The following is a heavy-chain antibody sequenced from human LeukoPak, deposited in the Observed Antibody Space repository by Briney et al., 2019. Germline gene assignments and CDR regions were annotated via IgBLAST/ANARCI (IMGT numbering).Heavy chain of an antibody. V-gene: IGHV1-8*01. CDR3: AREGKTTLQEDAFDI. D-gene: IGHD1-1*01. J-gene: IGHJ3*02. Sequence: ASVKVSCKASGYTFTSYDINWVRQATGQGGEGMGWMNPNSGNTGYAQKFQGRVTMTRNTSISTAYMELSSLRSEDTAVYYCAREGKTTLQEDAFDIWGQGTMVTVSS. CDR1: GYTFTSYD. CDR2: MNPNSGNT.